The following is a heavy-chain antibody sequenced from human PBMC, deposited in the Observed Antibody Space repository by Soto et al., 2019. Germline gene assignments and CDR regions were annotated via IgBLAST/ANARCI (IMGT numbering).Heavy chain of an antibody. CDR3: ARQNYYSGMDV. CDR1: GGTFSSYF. CDR2: ISAYNGNT. J-gene: IGHJ6*02. V-gene: IGHV1-18*01. Sequence: ASVKVSCKASGGTFSSYFITWVRQAPGQGLEWMGWISAYNGNTNYAQMLQGRVTMTTDTSTATAYMEMRSLGSDDTAVYYCARQNYYSGMDVWGQGTTVTVSS.